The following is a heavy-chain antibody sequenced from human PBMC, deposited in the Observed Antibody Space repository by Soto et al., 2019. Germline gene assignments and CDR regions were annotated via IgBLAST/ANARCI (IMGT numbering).Heavy chain of an antibody. Sequence: PGGSLRLSCAASGFTFSSYAMSWVRQAPGKGLEWVSAISGGGGSTYYADSVKGRFTISRDNSKNTLYLQMNSLRAEDTAVYYCAKDLRYYDSSGYTPWGQGTLVTVSS. CDR1: GFTFSSYA. CDR2: ISGGGGST. CDR3: AKDLRYYDSSGYTP. J-gene: IGHJ5*02. V-gene: IGHV3-23*01. D-gene: IGHD3-22*01.